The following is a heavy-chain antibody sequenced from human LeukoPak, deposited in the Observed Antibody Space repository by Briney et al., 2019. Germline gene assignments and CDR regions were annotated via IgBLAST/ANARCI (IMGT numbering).Heavy chain of an antibody. D-gene: IGHD1-26*01. CDR1: GFIFSPYA. CDR2: IAGGDDR. J-gene: IGHJ6*02. Sequence: GGSLRLSCAASGFIFSPYAMSWVRQAPGKGLEWVAGIAGGDDRFYADSVKGRFSISRDNSKNTVDLQMNSLRVENTAVYYCARVEVGPTRPGMDVWGQGTTVTVSS. CDR3: ARVEVGPTRPGMDV. V-gene: IGHV3-23*01.